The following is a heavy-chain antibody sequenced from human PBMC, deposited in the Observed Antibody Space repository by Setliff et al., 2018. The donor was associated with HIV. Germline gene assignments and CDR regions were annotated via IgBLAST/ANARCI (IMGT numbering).Heavy chain of an antibody. CDR3: ARGGGITWRSYSFDY. CDR1: GGTIASGGYY. J-gene: IGHJ4*02. CDR2: IYHRGNT. Sequence: SETLSLTCTVSGGTIASGGYYWTWIRQHPGKGLEWIGFIYHRGNTHYNSSLRSRLTISVDTSKNQFSLRLSSVTAADTAVYYCARGGGITWRSYSFDYWGQGTLVTVSS. V-gene: IGHV4-31*03. D-gene: IGHD3-10*01.